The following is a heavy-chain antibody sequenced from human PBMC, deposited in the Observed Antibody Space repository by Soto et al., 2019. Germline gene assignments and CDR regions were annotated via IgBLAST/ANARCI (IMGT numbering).Heavy chain of an antibody. Sequence: ASVKVSCKASGYTFTSYGISWVRQAPGQGLEWMGWISAYNGNTNYAQKLQGRVTMTTDTSTSTAYMELRSLRSDDTAVYYCARDAAYYYGSGSYPHSYYYYMDVWGKGTKVTVSS. CDR2: ISAYNGNT. CDR3: ARDAAYYYGSGSYPHSYYYYMDV. CDR1: GYTFTSYG. V-gene: IGHV1-18*01. J-gene: IGHJ6*03. D-gene: IGHD3-10*01.